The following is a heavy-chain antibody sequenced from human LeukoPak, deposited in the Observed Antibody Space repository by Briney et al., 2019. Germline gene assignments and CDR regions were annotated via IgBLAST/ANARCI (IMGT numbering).Heavy chain of an antibody. CDR1: GYTFIDYY. J-gene: IGHJ4*02. CDR3: ARGSVTRGWVDY. D-gene: IGHD6-19*01. V-gene: IGHV1-46*01. Sequence: ASVKVSCKASGYTFIDYYMHWVRQAPGQGLEWMGIINPSGGSTSYAQKFQGRVTMTRDMSTSTVYMELSSLRSEDTAVYYCARGSVTRGWVDYWGQGTLVTVSS. CDR2: INPSGGST.